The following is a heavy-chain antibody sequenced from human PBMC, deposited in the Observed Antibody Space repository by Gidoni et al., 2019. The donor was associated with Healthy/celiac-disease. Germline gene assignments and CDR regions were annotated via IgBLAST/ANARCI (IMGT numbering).Heavy chain of an antibody. J-gene: IGHJ4*02. Sequence: QVQLVQSGAEVKKPGSSVKVSCKASVGTFSSYAISWVRQAPGQGLEWMGGIIPIFGTANYAQKFQGRVTITADESTSTAYMELSSLRSEDTAVYYWARGGRYYYDSSGYYFSHFDYWGQGTLVTVSS. CDR2: IIPIFGTA. V-gene: IGHV1-69*01. D-gene: IGHD3-22*01. CDR1: VGTFSSYA. CDR3: ARGGRYYYDSSGYYFSHFDY.